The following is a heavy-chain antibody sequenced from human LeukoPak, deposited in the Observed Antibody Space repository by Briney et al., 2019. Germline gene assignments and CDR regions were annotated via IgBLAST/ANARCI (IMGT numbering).Heavy chain of an antibody. J-gene: IGHJ3*01. V-gene: IGHV3-9*03. D-gene: IGHD2-15*01. CDR1: GFTFDDYA. CDR2: ISWNSGSI. Sequence: QPGGSLRLSCAASGFTFDDYAMHWVRPAPGKGLEWVSGISWNSGSIGYADSVKGRFTISRDNAKNSLYLQMNSLRAEDMALYYCAKSVSGSHGGGFDVWGQGTMVTVSS. CDR3: AKSVSGSHGGGFDV.